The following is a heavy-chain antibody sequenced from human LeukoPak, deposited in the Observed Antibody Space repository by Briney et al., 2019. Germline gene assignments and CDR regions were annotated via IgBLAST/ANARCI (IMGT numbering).Heavy chain of an antibody. D-gene: IGHD2-8*01. V-gene: IGHV3-7*01. CDR3: ASDLNGPAD. CDR1: GFTFSSYS. J-gene: IGHJ4*02. CDR2: IKFDGREK. Sequence: GGSLRLSCAGSGFTFSSYSMTWVRQAPGKGLGWVANIKFDGREKYYVDSVKGRFTISRDNAKNSLYLQMNSLRAEDTAVYYCASDLNGPADWGQGTLVTVSS.